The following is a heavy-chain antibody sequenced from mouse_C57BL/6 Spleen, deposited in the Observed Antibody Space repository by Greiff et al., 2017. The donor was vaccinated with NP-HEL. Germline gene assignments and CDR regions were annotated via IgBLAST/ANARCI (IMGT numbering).Heavy chain of an antibody. J-gene: IGHJ2*01. V-gene: IGHV1-76*01. Sequence: VQLQQSGAELVRPGASVKLSCKASGYTFTDYYINWVKQRPGQGLEWIARIYPGSGNTYYIEKFKGKATLTAEKSSSTAYMQLSSLTSEDSAVYFCARGEKPYYGSSQYYFDDWGQGTTLTVSS. CDR3: ARGEKPYYGSSQYYFDD. CDR1: GYTFTDYY. CDR2: IYPGSGNT. D-gene: IGHD1-1*01.